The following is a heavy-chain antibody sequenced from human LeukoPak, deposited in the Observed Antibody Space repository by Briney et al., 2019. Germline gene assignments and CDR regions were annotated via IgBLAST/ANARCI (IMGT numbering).Heavy chain of an antibody. CDR3: ARVFTMVRGFNWFDP. CDR1: GYTFTSYD. V-gene: IGHV1-8*01. Sequence: ASVKVSCKASGYTFTSYDINWVRQATGQGLEWMGWMNPNSGNTGYAQKFQGRVTMTRNTSISTAYMELSSLRSEDTAVYYCARVFTMVRGFNWFDPWGQGTLVTVSS. CDR2: MNPNSGNT. J-gene: IGHJ5*02. D-gene: IGHD3-10*01.